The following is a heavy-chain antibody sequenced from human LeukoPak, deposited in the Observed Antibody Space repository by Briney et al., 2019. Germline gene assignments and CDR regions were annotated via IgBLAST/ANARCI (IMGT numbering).Heavy chain of an antibody. J-gene: IGHJ4*02. CDR1: GFIVNTNY. V-gene: IGHV3-53*01. Sequence: GSLRLSCAASGFIVNTNYMSWVRQAPGKGLEWVSVIYSGGTTYYADSVKGRFTISRDNSKNTLYLQMNSLRAEDTAVYYCARGNYWGQGTLVTVSS. CDR3: ARGNY. CDR2: IYSGGTT.